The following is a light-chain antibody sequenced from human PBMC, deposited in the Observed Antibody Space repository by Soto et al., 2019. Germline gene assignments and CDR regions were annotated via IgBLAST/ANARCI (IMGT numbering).Light chain of an antibody. V-gene: IGKV1-5*01. Sequence: DIQITQSPSTLSASVGDRVAITCRASQSIDNYLAWYQQKPGKAPKLLIYDASSLESVVPSRFSGSGFGTEFTLTISGLQPDDFATYYCQQYSRFSGFGPGTKVDIK. J-gene: IGKJ3*01. CDR2: DAS. CDR1: QSIDNY. CDR3: QQYSRFSG.